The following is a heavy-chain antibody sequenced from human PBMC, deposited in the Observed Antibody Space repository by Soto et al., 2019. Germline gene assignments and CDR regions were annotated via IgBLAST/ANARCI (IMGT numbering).Heavy chain of an antibody. Sequence: QVQLVQSGAEVKKPGSSMKVSCKASGGTFSSYTISWVRQAPGQGLEWMGRIIPILGIANYAQKFQGRVTITADKSTSTAYMELSSLRSEDTAVYYCARDSRRVAGSVAGDYWGQGTLVTVSS. CDR3: ARDSRRVAGSVAGDY. CDR2: IIPILGIA. V-gene: IGHV1-69*08. D-gene: IGHD6-19*01. CDR1: GGTFSSYT. J-gene: IGHJ4*02.